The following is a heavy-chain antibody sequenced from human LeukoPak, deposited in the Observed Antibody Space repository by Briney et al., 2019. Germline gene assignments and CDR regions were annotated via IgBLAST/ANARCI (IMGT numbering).Heavy chain of an antibody. J-gene: IGHJ6*03. CDR2: ISAYNGNT. CDR3: ARDRRTYSSSWLTYYYYMDV. Sequence: ASVKVSCKASGGTFSSYAISWVRQAPGQGLEWMGWISAYNGNTNYAQKLQGRVTMTTDTSTSTAYMELRSLRSEDTAVYYCARDRRTYSSSWLTYYYYMDVWGKGTTVTVSS. CDR1: GGTFSSYA. V-gene: IGHV1-18*01. D-gene: IGHD6-13*01.